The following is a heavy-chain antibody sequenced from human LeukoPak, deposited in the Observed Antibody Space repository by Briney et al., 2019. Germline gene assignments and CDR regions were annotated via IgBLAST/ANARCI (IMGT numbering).Heavy chain of an antibody. CDR3: ARVRGGKGMDYGDYPSDDAFDI. D-gene: IGHD4-17*01. CDR1: GFTVSSNY. V-gene: IGHV3-53*01. Sequence: RTGGSLRLSCAASGFTVSSNYMSWVRQAPGKGLEWVSVIYSGGNTYYADSVKGRLTISRDNSKNSLYLQMNSLRAEDTAVYYCARVRGGKGMDYGDYPSDDAFDIWGQGTMVTV. CDR2: IYSGGNT. J-gene: IGHJ3*02.